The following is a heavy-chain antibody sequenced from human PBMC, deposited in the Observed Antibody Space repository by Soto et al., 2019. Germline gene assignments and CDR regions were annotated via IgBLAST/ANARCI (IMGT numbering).Heavy chain of an antibody. CDR1: GFTFSSYG. V-gene: IGHV3-30*03. J-gene: IGHJ3*02. CDR3: RVVVAATRRSVFDI. D-gene: IGHD2-15*01. Sequence: HPGGSLRLSCAASGFTFSSYGMHWVRQAPGKGLEWVAVISYDGSNKYYADSVKGRFTISRDNSKNTLYLQMNSLRAEDTAVYYCRVVVAATRRSVFDIRGQGTTVT. CDR2: ISYDGSNK.